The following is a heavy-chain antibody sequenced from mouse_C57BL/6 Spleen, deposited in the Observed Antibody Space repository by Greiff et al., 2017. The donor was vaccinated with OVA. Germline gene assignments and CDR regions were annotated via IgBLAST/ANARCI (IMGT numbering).Heavy chain of an antibody. V-gene: IGHV1-53*01. Sequence: VQLQQPGTELVKPGASVKLSCKASGYTFTSYWMHWVKQRPGQGLEWIGNINPSNGGTNYNEKFKSKATLTVDKSSSTAYMQLSSLTSEDAAVYYCARGLITTVVATGYFDVWGTGTTVTVSS. CDR3: ARGLITTVVATGYFDV. D-gene: IGHD1-1*01. CDR2: INPSNGGT. CDR1: GYTFTSYW. J-gene: IGHJ1*03.